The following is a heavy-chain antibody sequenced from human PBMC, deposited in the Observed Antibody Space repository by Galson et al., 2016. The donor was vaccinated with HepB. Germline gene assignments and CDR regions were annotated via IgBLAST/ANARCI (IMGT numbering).Heavy chain of an antibody. J-gene: IGHJ4*02. CDR3: TTEYWFRLDF. V-gene: IGHV3-15*01. Sequence: SLRLSCAASGFTFSNAWLTWVRQAPGKGLEWVGRIRRNTDVGTKDYAAPVKSRFTISRDDSKNMLYLEMNNLKTEDTDVYYCTTEYWFRLDFWGQGALVTASS. CDR2: IRRNTDVGTK. CDR1: GFTFSNAW. D-gene: IGHD2-8*02.